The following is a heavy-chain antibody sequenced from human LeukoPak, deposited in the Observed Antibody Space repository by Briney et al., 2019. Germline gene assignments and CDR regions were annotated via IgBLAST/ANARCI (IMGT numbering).Heavy chain of an antibody. V-gene: IGHV4-59*01. Sequence: SETLSLTCTGSGGSISSYYWSWIRQPPGKGLEWIGYIYYSGSTNYNPSLKSRVTISVATSKNTSSMTLSSVPAADTAVYYCARGGARVVVPAAIGYSSLDVWGKGTTVTVSS. CDR2: IYYSGST. J-gene: IGHJ6*03. CDR3: ARGGARVVVPAAIGYSSLDV. CDR1: GGSISSYY. D-gene: IGHD2-2*01.